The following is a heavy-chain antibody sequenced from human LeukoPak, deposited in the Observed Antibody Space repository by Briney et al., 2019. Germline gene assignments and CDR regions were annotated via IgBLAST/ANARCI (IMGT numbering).Heavy chain of an antibody. J-gene: IGHJ5*02. V-gene: IGHV1-2*02. CDR3: ARVIFGVVIIGRWFDP. CDR1: GYTFTGYY. Sequence: ASVKASCKASGYTFTGYYMHWVRQAPGQGLEWMGWNNPNSGGTNYAQKFQGRVTMTRDTSISTAYMELSRLRSDDTAVYYCARVIFGVVIIGRWFDPWGQGTLVTVSS. D-gene: IGHD3-3*01. CDR2: NNPNSGGT.